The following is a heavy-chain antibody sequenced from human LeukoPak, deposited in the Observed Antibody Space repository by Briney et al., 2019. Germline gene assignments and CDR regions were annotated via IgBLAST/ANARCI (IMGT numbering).Heavy chain of an antibody. CDR2: IYYTGIT. J-gene: IGHJ5*02. Sequence: PSETLSLTRTVSGCSLSCYYWSWIRQSPGKGLEWIGYIYYTGITAYNPSLGSRVTISVDRSNNQFSLRLTSVTAADTAVYYCARLHSSRAEEFDPWGQGTLVTVSS. V-gene: IGHV4-59*01. CDR1: GCSLSCYY. CDR3: ARLHSSRAEEFDP.